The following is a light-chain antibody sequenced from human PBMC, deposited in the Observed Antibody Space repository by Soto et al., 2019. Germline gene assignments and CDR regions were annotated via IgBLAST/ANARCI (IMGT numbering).Light chain of an antibody. J-gene: IGKJ1*01. CDR1: QNIRTW. CDR3: QQYNTYSPWT. CDR2: DAS. Sequence: DVQMAQCPSTLSASVGDRVAITCRASQNIRTWLAWYQQKPGKAPNLLIYDASSLQSGVPSRFSGSGSGTEFTLTIINLQPDDFASYYCQQYNTYSPWTFGQGTKVDIK. V-gene: IGKV1-5*01.